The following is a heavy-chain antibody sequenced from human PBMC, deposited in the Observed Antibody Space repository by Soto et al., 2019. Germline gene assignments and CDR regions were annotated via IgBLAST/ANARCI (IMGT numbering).Heavy chain of an antibody. Sequence: ASVKVSCKASGYSFTGHYIHWVRQAPGQGLEWMGWFNPHSGATNYAASFQGRVTMTRDTSISTAYMELSRLRSDDTAVYYCARGLGYCSNGVCYDAFDVWGQGTMVTVSS. CDR2: FNPHSGAT. V-gene: IGHV1-2*02. D-gene: IGHD2-8*01. CDR1: GYSFTGHY. CDR3: ARGLGYCSNGVCYDAFDV. J-gene: IGHJ3*01.